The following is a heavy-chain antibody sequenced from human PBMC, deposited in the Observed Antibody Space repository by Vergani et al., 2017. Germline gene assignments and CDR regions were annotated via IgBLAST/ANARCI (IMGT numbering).Heavy chain of an antibody. CDR3: ARVGYCSGGSCDTRGWFDP. V-gene: IGHV4-34*01. Sequence: QVQLQQWGAGLLKPSETLSLTCAVYGGSFSGYYWSWIRQPPGKGLEWIGEINHSGSTNYNPSLKSRVTISVDTSKNQFSLKLSSVTAADTAVYYCARVGYCSGGSCDTRGWFDPWGQGTLVTVSS. CDR2: INHSGST. D-gene: IGHD2-15*01. J-gene: IGHJ5*02. CDR1: GGSFSGYY.